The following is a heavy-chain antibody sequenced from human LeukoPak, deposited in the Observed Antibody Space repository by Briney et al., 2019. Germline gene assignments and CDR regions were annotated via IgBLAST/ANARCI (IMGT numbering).Heavy chain of an antibody. CDR1: GFTFSSYS. V-gene: IGHV3-21*01. Sequence: GGSLRLSCAAPGFTFSSYSMNWVRQAPGKGLEWVSSISSSSSYIYYADSVKGRFTISRDNAKNSLYLQMNSLRAEDTAVYYCASHGGGSYQGFDYWGQGTLVTVSS. CDR3: ASHGGGSYQGFDY. CDR2: ISSSSSYI. J-gene: IGHJ4*02. D-gene: IGHD1-26*01.